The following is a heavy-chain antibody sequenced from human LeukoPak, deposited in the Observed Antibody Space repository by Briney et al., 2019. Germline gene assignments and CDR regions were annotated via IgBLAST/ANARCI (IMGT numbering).Heavy chain of an antibody. CDR2: INHSGST. V-gene: IGHV4-34*01. D-gene: IGHD3-10*01. CDR1: GGSFSGYY. Sequence: KPSETLSLTCAVYGGSFSGYYWSWIRQPPGKGLEWIGEINHSGSTNYNPSLKSRVTISVDTSKNQFFLRLSSVTAADTAVYYCARRELLWFGETDAFDIWGQGTMVTVSS. J-gene: IGHJ3*02. CDR3: ARRELLWFGETDAFDI.